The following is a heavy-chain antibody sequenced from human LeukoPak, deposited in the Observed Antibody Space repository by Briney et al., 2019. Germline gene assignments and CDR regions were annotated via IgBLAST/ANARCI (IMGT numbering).Heavy chain of an antibody. J-gene: IGHJ4*02. CDR1: GFTFSSYS. Sequence: GGSLRLSCAASGFTFSSYSMNWVRQAPGKGLEWVSYISSSSSTIYYADSVKGRFTISRDNAKNSLYLQMNSLRAEDTAVYYCASSIVVVPAAIATGDYWGQGTLVTVSS. CDR3: ASSIVVVPAAIATGDY. V-gene: IGHV3-48*01. D-gene: IGHD2-2*01. CDR2: ISSSSSTI.